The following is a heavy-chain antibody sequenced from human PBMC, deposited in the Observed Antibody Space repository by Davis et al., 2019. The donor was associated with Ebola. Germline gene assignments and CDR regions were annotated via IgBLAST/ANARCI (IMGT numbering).Heavy chain of an antibody. V-gene: IGHV3-7*03. CDR2: IKQDGSEK. D-gene: IGHD3-10*01. CDR3: AREGLLWFGELPYGMDV. Sequence: GGSLRLSCAASGFTSSSYWMSWVRQAPGKGLEWVANIKQDGSEKYYVDSVKGRFTISRDNAKNSLYLQMNSLRAEDTAVYYCAREGLLWFGELPYGMDVWGQGTTVTVSS. J-gene: IGHJ6*02. CDR1: GFTSSSYW.